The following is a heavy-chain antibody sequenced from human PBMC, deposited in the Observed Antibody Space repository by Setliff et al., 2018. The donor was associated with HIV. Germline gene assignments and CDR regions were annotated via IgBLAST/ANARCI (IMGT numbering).Heavy chain of an antibody. CDR2: FDPEDGET. V-gene: IGHV1-24*01. D-gene: IGHD1-26*01. Sequence: ASVKVSCKVSGYRFTELSMHWVRQAPGKGLEWMGGFDPEDGETLYAQKFQDRITMSEDPSTDTAHMELRSLRSEDTAVYYCATIYVGSTFDYWGQGTLVTV. CDR1: GYRFTELS. J-gene: IGHJ4*02. CDR3: ATIYVGSTFDY.